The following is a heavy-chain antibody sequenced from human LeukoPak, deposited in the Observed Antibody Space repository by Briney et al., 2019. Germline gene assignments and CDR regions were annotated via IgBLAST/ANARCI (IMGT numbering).Heavy chain of an antibody. J-gene: IGHJ3*02. D-gene: IGHD3-22*01. CDR1: GFTFSSYS. CDR2: ISSSSSYI. V-gene: IGHV3-21*01. Sequence: PGGSLRLSCAASGFTFSSYSMNWVRQAPGKGLEWVSSISSSSSYIYYADSVKGRFTISRDNAKEPLYLQMNSLRAEDTAVYYCARDLGGDGIVVDGAFDIWGQGTMVTVSS. CDR3: ARDLGGDGIVVDGAFDI.